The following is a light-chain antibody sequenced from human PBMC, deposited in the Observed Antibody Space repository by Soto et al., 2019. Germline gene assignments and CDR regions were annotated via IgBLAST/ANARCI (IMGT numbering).Light chain of an antibody. V-gene: IGKV1-33*01. CDR2: DAS. J-gene: IGKJ4*01. CDR1: QDIKNY. Sequence: DIHMTQSRSSLSASVGDRVTITCQASQDIKNYLNWYQQKSGKAPKLLIYDASDLETGVPSRFSGSGSGTDFTFTINSLQPEDIATYYCQQYDNRPLTFGGGTKVDIK. CDR3: QQYDNRPLT.